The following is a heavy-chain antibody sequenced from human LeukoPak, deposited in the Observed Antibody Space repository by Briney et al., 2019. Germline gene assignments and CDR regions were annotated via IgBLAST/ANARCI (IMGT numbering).Heavy chain of an antibody. J-gene: IGHJ5*01. CDR2: IRDSGAT. CDR3: AKDRAVTQVWVEFDS. V-gene: IGHV3-53*05. CDR1: GFSVSNYY. Sequence: QPGGSLRLSCAGSGFSVSNYYMNWVRQAPGKGLEWVSLIRDSGATFYADSVKGRFTISRDNSKNTIYLQMNRLRVEDTAVYFCAKDRAVTQVWVEFDSWGKGTQVTVSS. D-gene: IGHD3-16*01.